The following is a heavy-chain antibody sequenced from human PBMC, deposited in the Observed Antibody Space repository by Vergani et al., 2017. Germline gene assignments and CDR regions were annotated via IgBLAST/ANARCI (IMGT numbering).Heavy chain of an antibody. V-gene: IGHV1-69*12. CDR1: GGTFSSYA. D-gene: IGHD3-10*01. Sequence: QVQLVKSGAEVKKPGSSVKVSCKASGGTFSSYAISWVRQATGQGLEWMGGIIPIFGTAHYAQKFQGRFTITADESTSTAYMELSSLRSEDTAVYYCARGMVRGVIMIMDYGMDVWGQGTTVTVSS. CDR3: ARGMVRGVIMIMDYGMDV. CDR2: IIPIFGTA. J-gene: IGHJ6*02.